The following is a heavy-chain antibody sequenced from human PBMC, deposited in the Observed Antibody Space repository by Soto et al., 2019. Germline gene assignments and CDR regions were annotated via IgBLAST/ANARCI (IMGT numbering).Heavy chain of an antibody. CDR3: ARHKSPWFGEFRWNNNWFDP. Sequence: PSETLSLTCTVSGGSISSSSYYWGWIRQPPGKGLEWIGSIYYSGSTYYNPSLKSRVTISVDTSKNQFSLKLSSVTAADTAVYYCARHKSPWFGEFRWNNNWFDPWGQGTLVTVSS. J-gene: IGHJ5*02. D-gene: IGHD3-10*01. V-gene: IGHV4-39*01. CDR1: GGSISSSSYY. CDR2: IYYSGST.